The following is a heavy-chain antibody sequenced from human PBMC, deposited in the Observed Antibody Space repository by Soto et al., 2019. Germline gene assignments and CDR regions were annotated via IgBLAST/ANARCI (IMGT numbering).Heavy chain of an antibody. CDR2: INHSGST. CDR3: ARRPLTTSLRAFDI. D-gene: IGHD4-17*01. Sequence: SETLSLTCTVSGGSISSSSYYWGWIRQPPGKGLEWIGEINHSGSTNYNPSLKSRVTISVDTSKNQFSLKLSSVTAADTAVYYCARRPLTTSLRAFDIWGQGTMVTVSS. J-gene: IGHJ3*02. CDR1: GGSISSSSYY. V-gene: IGHV4-39*07.